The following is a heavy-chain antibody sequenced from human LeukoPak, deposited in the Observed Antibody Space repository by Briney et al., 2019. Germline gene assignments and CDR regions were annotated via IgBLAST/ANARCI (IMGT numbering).Heavy chain of an antibody. J-gene: IGHJ4*02. D-gene: IGHD6-19*01. CDR2: IIPILGIA. V-gene: IGHV1-69*04. Sequence: GASVKVSCKASGGTFSSYAISWVRQAPGQGLEWMGRIIPILGIANYAQKFQGRVTITADKSTSTAYMELSSLRSEDTAVYYCARDRSYSSGWFDYWGQGTLVTVSS. CDR1: GGTFSSYA. CDR3: ARDRSYSSGWFDY.